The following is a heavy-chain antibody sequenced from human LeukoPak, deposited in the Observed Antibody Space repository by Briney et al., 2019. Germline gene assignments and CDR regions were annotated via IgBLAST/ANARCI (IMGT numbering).Heavy chain of an antibody. CDR3: ARVGDTSGYSYYFDN. Sequence: SETLSLTCAVSGGSISIYWSWVPQPAGKGLGWVGYISYGGGTTYNASLKHRLSMSMDTSKNQLSLRLSSVTAADTALYYCARVGDTSGYSYYFDNWGQGTLVTVSS. CDR2: ISYGGGT. D-gene: IGHD3-22*01. CDR1: GGSISIY. J-gene: IGHJ4*02. V-gene: IGHV4-59*08.